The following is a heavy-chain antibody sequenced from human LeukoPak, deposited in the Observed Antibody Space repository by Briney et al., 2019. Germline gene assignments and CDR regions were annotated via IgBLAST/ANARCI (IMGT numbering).Heavy chain of an antibody. CDR2: ITGNTANT. D-gene: IGHD3-22*01. CDR1: GFTFSNYA. J-gene: IGHJ4*02. V-gene: IGHV3-23*01. Sequence: GGSLRLSCAASGFTFSNYAMTWVRLAPGKGLEWVSAITGNTANTYYADSVKGRITISRDNSKNTVYLQMNSLRVEDTAVYYCAKRYVSSNYYQCLGEWGQGTLVTVSS. CDR3: AKRYVSSNYYQCLGE.